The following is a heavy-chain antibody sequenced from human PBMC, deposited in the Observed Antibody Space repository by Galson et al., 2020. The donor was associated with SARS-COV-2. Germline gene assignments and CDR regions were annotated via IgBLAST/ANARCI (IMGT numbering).Heavy chain of an antibody. Sequence: LSLTCAASGFTFSSXXXHWXRQAPGKGLEWVAVIWYDGSNKYYADSVKGRFTISRDNSKNTLYLQMNSLRAEDTAVYYCARGKEWELCYWGQGTLVTVSS. D-gene: IGHD1-26*01. CDR2: IWYDGSNK. CDR1: GFTFSSXX. V-gene: IGHV3-33*01. J-gene: IGHJ4*02. CDR3: ARGKEWELCY.